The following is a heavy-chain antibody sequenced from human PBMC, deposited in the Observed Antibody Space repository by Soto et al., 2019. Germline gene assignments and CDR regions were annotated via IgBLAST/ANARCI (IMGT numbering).Heavy chain of an antibody. CDR1: GYTFITYF. V-gene: IGHV1-46*03. Sequence: ASVKVSCKASGYTFITYFIHWVRQAPGQGLEWMGVINPSRGTTTYAQKFQDRVTMTRDTSASTVYMELSSLRSEDTAMYYCARSYISSSYWFDPWGQGNLVTVSS. CDR3: ARSYISSSYWFDP. J-gene: IGHJ5*02. D-gene: IGHD6-6*01. CDR2: INPSRGTT.